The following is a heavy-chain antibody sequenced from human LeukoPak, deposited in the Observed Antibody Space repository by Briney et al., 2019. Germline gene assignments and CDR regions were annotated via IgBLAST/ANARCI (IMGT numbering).Heavy chain of an antibody. V-gene: IGHV4-34*01. CDR1: GVSFSGYY. D-gene: IGHD3-9*01. CDR3: ARVIRDILTGYYHYYYYYMDV. J-gene: IGHJ6*03. Sequence: SETLSLTCAVYGVSFSGYYWSWIRQPPGKGLEWIGEINHSGSTNYNPSLKSRVTISVDTSKNQFSLKLSSVTAADTAVYYCARVIRDILTGYYHYYYYYMDVWGKGTTVTISS. CDR2: INHSGST.